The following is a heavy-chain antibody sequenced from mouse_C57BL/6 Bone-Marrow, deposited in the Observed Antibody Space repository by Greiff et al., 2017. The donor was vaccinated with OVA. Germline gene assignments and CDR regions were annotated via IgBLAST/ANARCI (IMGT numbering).Heavy chain of an antibody. D-gene: IGHD2-5*01. Sequence: EVQGVESGGGLVQPGGSLSLSCAASGFTFTDYYMSWVRQPPGKALEWLGFIRNKANGYTTEYSASVKGRFTISRDNSQSILYLQMNALRAEDSATYYCASFHSNYPYYYAMDYWGQGTSVTVSS. V-gene: IGHV7-3*01. CDR2: IRNKANGYTT. CDR3: ASFHSNYPYYYAMDY. J-gene: IGHJ4*01. CDR1: GFTFTDYY.